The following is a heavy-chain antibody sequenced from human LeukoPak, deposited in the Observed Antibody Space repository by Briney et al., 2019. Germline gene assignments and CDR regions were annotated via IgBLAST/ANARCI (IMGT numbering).Heavy chain of an antibody. Sequence: ASVKVSCKASGGTFSSYAIHWVRQAPGQGLEWMGGVIPIFGTANYAQKFQGRVTITADESTSIGYMELNSLRVEDTAVYYCARLVIPAANLYYYYYMDVWGKGTTVTVSS. CDR1: GGTFSSYA. D-gene: IGHD2-2*01. J-gene: IGHJ6*03. CDR3: ARLVIPAANLYYYYYMDV. V-gene: IGHV1-69*13. CDR2: VIPIFGTA.